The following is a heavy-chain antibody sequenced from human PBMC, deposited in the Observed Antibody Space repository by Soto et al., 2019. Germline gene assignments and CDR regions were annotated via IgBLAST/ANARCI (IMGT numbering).Heavy chain of an antibody. J-gene: IGHJ5*02. CDR3: ANCGGSDILPVYLVLAP. CDR1: GFTFSSYA. Sequence: PGGSLRLSCAASGFTFSSYAMSWVRQAPGKGLEWVSAISGSGGSTYYADSVKGRFTISRDNSKNTLYLQMNSLRVEDTAVEYWANCGGSDILPVYLVLAPGGQGTLVTVSS. D-gene: IGHD3-9*01. CDR2: ISGSGGST. V-gene: IGHV3-23*01.